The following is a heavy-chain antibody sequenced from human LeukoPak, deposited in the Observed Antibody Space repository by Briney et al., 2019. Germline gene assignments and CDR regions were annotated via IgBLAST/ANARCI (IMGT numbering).Heavy chain of an antibody. V-gene: IGHV3-21*01. J-gene: IGHJ4*02. Sequence: GGTLRLSCAASGFTFSSFGMNWVRQAPGKGLEWVSAFSGSGLSTYYADSVKGRFTISRDNAKNSLYLQMNSLRAEDTAVYYCAREADGYNFDYWGQGTLVTVSS. CDR2: FSGSGLST. D-gene: IGHD5-24*01. CDR3: AREADGYNFDY. CDR1: GFTFSSFG.